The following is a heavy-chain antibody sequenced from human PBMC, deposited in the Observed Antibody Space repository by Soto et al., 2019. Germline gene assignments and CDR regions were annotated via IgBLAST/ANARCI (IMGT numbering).Heavy chain of an antibody. CDR1: GYTFTSYY. V-gene: IGHV1-46*01. CDR2: INPSGGST. J-gene: IGHJ4*02. D-gene: IGHD3-22*01. CDR3: AREFNYDSSGYYRDETDY. Sequence: ASVKVSCKASGYTFTSYYMHWVRQAPGQGLEWMGIINPSGGSTSYAQKFQGRVTMTRDTSTSTVYMELSSLRSGDTAVYYCAREFNYDSSGYYRDETDYWGQGTLVTVSS.